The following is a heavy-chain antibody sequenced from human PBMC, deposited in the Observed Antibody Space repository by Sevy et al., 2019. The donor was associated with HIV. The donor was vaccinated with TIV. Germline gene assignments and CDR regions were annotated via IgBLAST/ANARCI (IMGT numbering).Heavy chain of an antibody. CDR1: EFIFSSHA. CDR3: VSDGSGISAFDI. Sequence: GGSLRLSCVASEFIFSSHAVSWVRQAPGKGLEWVSAISGDGENTHYADSVRGRFTNSRGNFKNTLYMQMNSLRAEDTAVYSCVSDGSGISAFDIWGPGTMVTVSS. V-gene: IGHV3-23*01. J-gene: IGHJ3*02. D-gene: IGHD1-26*01. CDR2: ISGDGENT.